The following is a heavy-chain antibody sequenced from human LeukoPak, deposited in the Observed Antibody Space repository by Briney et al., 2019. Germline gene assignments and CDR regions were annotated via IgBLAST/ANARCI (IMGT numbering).Heavy chain of an antibody. CDR2: INHSGST. D-gene: IGHD5-12*01. V-gene: IGHV4-34*01. CDR1: GGSFSGYY. J-gene: IGHJ5*02. CDR3: ARHTPGGYNYNWFDP. Sequence: SETLSLTCAVYGGSFSGYYWSWIRQPPGKGLEWIGEINHSGSTNYNPSLKSRVTISVDTSKNQFSLKLSSVTAADTAVYYCARHTPGGYNYNWFDPWGQGTLVTVSS.